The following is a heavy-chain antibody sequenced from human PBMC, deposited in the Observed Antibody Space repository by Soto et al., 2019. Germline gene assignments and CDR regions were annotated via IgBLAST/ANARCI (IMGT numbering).Heavy chain of an antibody. Sequence: QVQLVQSGAEVKKPGTSVKVSCKASGGTFSSYTIIWVRQAPGQGLEWMGRIIPILGIANYAQKFQGRVTITADKSTSTAYMELSSLRSEDTAVYYCARGSAAAGNAFDYWGQGTLVTVSS. CDR1: GGTFSSYT. V-gene: IGHV1-69*02. D-gene: IGHD6-13*01. CDR3: ARGSAAAGNAFDY. J-gene: IGHJ4*02. CDR2: IIPILGIA.